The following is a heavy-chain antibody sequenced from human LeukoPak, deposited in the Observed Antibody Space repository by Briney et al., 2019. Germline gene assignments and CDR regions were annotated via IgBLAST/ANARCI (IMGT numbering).Heavy chain of an antibody. V-gene: IGHV4-38-2*02. CDR2: IYHSGDT. Sequence: SETLSLTCIVSGYSITSGYYWGWIRQPPGKGLEWIGSIYHSGDTYYNPSLKSRVTISVDTSKNQFSLKLDSVTAADTAVYYCAKGTSSGWYYFDYWGQGTLVTVSS. J-gene: IGHJ4*02. D-gene: IGHD6-19*01. CDR3: AKGTSSGWYYFDY. CDR1: GYSITSGYY.